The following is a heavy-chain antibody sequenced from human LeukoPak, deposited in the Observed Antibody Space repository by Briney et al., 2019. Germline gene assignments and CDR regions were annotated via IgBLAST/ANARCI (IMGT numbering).Heavy chain of an antibody. CDR1: GYSFTSYW. J-gene: IGHJ4*02. CDR2: IYPGDSET. V-gene: IGHV5-51*01. Sequence: GESLQISCQGSGYSFTSYWIAWVRQLPGKGLEWMAIIYPGDSETRYSPSFQGQVTISADKSITTAYLQWSSLKASDTAMYYCARRSSGGSYWDWGQGTLVTVSS. D-gene: IGHD1-26*01. CDR3: ARRSSGGSYWD.